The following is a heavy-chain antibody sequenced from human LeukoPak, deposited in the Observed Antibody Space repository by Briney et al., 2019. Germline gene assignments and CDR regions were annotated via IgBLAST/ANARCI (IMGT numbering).Heavy chain of an antibody. J-gene: IGHJ6*02. CDR1: GGSISSYY. CDR2: IYYSGST. CDR3: ARQLSIEAEYGMDV. D-gene: IGHD6-25*01. V-gene: IGHV4-59*08. Sequence: PSETLSLTCTVSGGSISSYYWSWIRQPPGKGLEWIGYIYYSGSTNYNPSLKSRVTISVDTSKTQFSLKLSSVTAADTAVYYCARQLSIEAEYGMDVWGQGTTVTVSS.